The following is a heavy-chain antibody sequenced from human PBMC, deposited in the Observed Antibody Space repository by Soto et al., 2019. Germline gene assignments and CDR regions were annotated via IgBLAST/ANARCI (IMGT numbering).Heavy chain of an antibody. CDR2: ISYDGSNK. J-gene: IGHJ6*02. CDR1: GFTFSTYG. Sequence: GGSLRLSCAASGFTFSTYGMHWVRQSPGKGLEWVALISYDGSNKNYADSVKGRFTISRDNSKNTLYLQMNSLRVEDTAVYYCAKDEVRTPSLYAMDVWGQGTTVTVSS. V-gene: IGHV3-30*18. D-gene: IGHD3-10*01. CDR3: AKDEVRTPSLYAMDV.